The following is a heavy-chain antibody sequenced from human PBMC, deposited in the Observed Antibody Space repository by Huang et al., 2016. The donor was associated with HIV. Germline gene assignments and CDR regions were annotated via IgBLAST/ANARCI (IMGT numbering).Heavy chain of an antibody. CDR1: GFSVSDSGMA. V-gene: IGHV2-5*02. CDR2: IYWDHDN. Sequence: QITLKESGPTLMKPTQTLTLTCTFSGFSVSDSGMAVAWIRQPPGKALEWLALIYWDHDNRDSPSLRNRRTIAKNIYKKQVVLAMTDLDPADTATYYCLPGRGGYYPYWGQGTLVTVSS. D-gene: IGHD3-3*01. J-gene: IGHJ4*02. CDR3: LPGRGGYYPY.